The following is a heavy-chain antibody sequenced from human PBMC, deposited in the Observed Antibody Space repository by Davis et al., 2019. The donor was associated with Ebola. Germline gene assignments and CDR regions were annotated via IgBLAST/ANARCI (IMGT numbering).Heavy chain of an antibody. CDR3: ARDVVVPAAMHGYYYYYGMDV. D-gene: IGHD2-2*01. J-gene: IGHJ6*02. CDR2: INHSGST. CDR1: GGSFSGYY. Sequence: SETLSLTCAVYGGSFSGYYWSWIRQPPGKGLEWIGEINHSGSTNYNPSLKSRVTISVDTSKNQFSLKLSSVTAADTAVYYCARDVVVPAAMHGYYYYYGMDVWGQGTTVTVSS. V-gene: IGHV4-34*01.